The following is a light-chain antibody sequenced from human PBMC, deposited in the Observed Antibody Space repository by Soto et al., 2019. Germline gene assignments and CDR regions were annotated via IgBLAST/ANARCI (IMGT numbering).Light chain of an antibody. Sequence: DIPLTQSPSFLSASVGDRVTITCRASQGMSSYLAWYQQKPGKAPKLLIYAASTLQSGVPSRFSGSGSGTEFTLTISSLQPADFATYYCQQLNSYPRTFGQGTKVEIK. CDR3: QQLNSYPRT. V-gene: IGKV1-9*01. CDR1: QGMSSY. J-gene: IGKJ1*01. CDR2: AAS.